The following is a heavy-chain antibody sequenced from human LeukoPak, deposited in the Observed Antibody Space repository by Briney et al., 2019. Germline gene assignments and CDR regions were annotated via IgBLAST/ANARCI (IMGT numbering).Heavy chain of an antibody. Sequence: GGSLRLSCVASGFPFNIQTMSWVRQAPGKGLDWVASMREDGTEIHYVDSVKGRFTISRDNPKNSLYLQMRNLRAEDTAVYYCARGGATRGRFENWGQGALVTVSS. CDR3: ARGGATRGRFEN. CDR1: GFPFNIQT. D-gene: IGHD1-26*01. CDR2: MREDGTEI. V-gene: IGHV3-7*01. J-gene: IGHJ4*02.